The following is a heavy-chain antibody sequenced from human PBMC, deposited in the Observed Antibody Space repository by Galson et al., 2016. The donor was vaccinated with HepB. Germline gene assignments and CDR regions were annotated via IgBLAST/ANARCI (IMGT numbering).Heavy chain of an antibody. CDR2: ISGSGLST. J-gene: IGHJ5*02. D-gene: IGHD6-6*01. V-gene: IGHV3-23*01. CDR3: ATSTSSVGH. Sequence: SLRLSCAASGFTFDSYAMTWVRQAPGRGLEWVSAISGSGLSTYYADSVKGRFTISRDSSNNTVSLQTNTLRADDTAVYYCATSTSSVGHWGQGTLVTVSS. CDR1: GFTFDSYA.